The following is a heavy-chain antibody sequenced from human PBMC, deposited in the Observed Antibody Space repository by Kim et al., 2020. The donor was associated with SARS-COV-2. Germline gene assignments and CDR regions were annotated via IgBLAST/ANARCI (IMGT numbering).Heavy chain of an antibody. CDR1: GGSISSSSYY. CDR2: IYYSGST. Sequence: SETLSLTCTVSGGSISSSSYYWGWIRQPAGKGLEWIGSIYYSGSTYYNPTLKSRVTISVDTSKNQFSLKLSSVTAADTAVYYCAREDIVVVVAARAFDIWGQETMVTVSS. J-gene: IGHJ3*02. V-gene: IGHV4-39*02. CDR3: AREDIVVVVAARAFDI. D-gene: IGHD2-15*01.